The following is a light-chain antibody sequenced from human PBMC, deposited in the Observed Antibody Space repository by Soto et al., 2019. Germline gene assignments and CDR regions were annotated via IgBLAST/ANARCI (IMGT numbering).Light chain of an antibody. CDR1: QTIGTY. CDR3: QQSYNTPLT. V-gene: IGKV1-39*01. Sequence: IEVTQSPSSLSASXGXRXTCTXRASQTIGTYVNWYRQKSGAAPELLIYDASTLQSGVPSRFRGGASGTDFTLTISSLQLDDFATYYCQQSYNTPLTFGQGTKVDIK. J-gene: IGKJ1*01. CDR2: DAS.